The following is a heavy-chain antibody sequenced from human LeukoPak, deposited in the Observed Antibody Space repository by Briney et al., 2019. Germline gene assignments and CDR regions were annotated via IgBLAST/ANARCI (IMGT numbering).Heavy chain of an antibody. CDR1: IDSITNYY. CDR2: IYHSGNT. D-gene: IGHD6-13*01. Sequence: PSETLSLTCSVPIDSITNYYWSWIRQPPGKGKEWIGFIYHSGNTNKNPSLTTRVTMSVDTSKTQITLRLSSVTAADTAVYYCVREEGIAAAGALEYWGQGTLVTVSS. CDR3: VREEGIAAAGALEY. V-gene: IGHV4-59*13. J-gene: IGHJ4*02.